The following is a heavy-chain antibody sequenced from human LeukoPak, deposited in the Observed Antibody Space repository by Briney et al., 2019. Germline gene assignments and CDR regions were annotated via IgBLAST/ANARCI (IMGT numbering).Heavy chain of an antibody. CDR3: AKGSRARYSSGWFDAFDI. D-gene: IGHD6-19*01. CDR1: GFTVSSNY. V-gene: IGHV3-53*05. CDR2: IYSGGST. Sequence: GGSLRLSCAASGFTVSSNYMSWVRQAPGKGLEWVSVIYSGGSTYYADSVKGRFTISRDNAKNSLYLQMNSLRAEDTALYYCAKGSRARYSSGWFDAFDIWGQGTMVTVSS. J-gene: IGHJ3*02.